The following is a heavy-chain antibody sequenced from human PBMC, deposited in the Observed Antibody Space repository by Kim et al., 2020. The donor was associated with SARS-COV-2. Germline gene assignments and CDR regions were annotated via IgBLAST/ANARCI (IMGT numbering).Heavy chain of an antibody. CDR1: GFTFGDYT. D-gene: IGHD3-9*01. Sequence: GGSLRLSCAASGFTFGDYTMNWLRQAPGKGLEWVSYIGGHTITYYAESVKGRFTISRDNAKNSVYLQMNSLRDEDTAVYYCARDHDWAFDYWGQGTLVTVSS. V-gene: IGHV3-48*02. CDR3: ARDHDWAFDY. CDR2: IGGHTIT. J-gene: IGHJ4*02.